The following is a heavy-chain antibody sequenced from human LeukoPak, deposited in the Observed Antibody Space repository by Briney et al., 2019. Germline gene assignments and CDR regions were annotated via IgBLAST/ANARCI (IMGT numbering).Heavy chain of an antibody. Sequence: SETLSLTCTVSGGSISSYYWSWIRQPPGKGLEWIGYIYHSGSTYYNPSLKSRVTISVDRSKNQFSLKLSSVTAADTAVYYCARIHGDYLFDYWGQGTLVTVSS. CDR2: IYHSGST. J-gene: IGHJ4*02. CDR1: GGSISSYY. D-gene: IGHD4-17*01. V-gene: IGHV4-59*12. CDR3: ARIHGDYLFDY.